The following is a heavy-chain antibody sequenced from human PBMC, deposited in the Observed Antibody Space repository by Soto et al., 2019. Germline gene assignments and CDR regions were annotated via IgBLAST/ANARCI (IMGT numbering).Heavy chain of an antibody. CDR2: ISYDGSNK. J-gene: IGHJ1*01. D-gene: IGHD5-12*01. V-gene: IGHV3-30*18. CDR1: GFTFSSYG. CDR3: AKDAWLQYTEYFQH. Sequence: QVQLVESGGGVVQPGRSLRLSCADSGFTFSSYGMHWVRQAPGKGLEWVAIISYDGSNKYYADSVKGRFTISRDNSKNTLYLQMNSLRAEDTAVYYCAKDAWLQYTEYFQHWGQGTLVTVSS.